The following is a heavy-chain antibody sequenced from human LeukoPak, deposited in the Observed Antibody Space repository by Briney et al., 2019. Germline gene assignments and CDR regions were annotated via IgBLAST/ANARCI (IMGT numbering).Heavy chain of an antibody. V-gene: IGHV3-23*01. Sequence: GGSLRLSCAASGFTFSSYAMSWVRQAPGKWLEWVSAISGSGGSTYYADSVKGRFTISRDNSKNTLYLQMNSLRAEDTAVYYCAKNVAPREYGTDVWGQGTTVTVSS. CDR3: AKNVAPREYGTDV. D-gene: IGHD5-12*01. CDR2: ISGSGGST. J-gene: IGHJ6*02. CDR1: GFTFSSYA.